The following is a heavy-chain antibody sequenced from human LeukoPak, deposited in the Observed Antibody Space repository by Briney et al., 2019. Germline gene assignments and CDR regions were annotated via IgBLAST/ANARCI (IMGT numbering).Heavy chain of an antibody. CDR3: ARDYQYYYGSGSKPDY. D-gene: IGHD3-10*01. CDR1: GYTFTSYA. Sequence: ASVKVSCKASGYTFTSYAMNWVRQAPGRGLEWMGWINTNTGNPTYAQGFTGRFVFSLDTSVSTAYLQISSLKAEDTAVYYCARDYQYYYGSGSKPDYWGQGTLVTVSS. J-gene: IGHJ4*02. CDR2: INTNTGNP. V-gene: IGHV7-4-1*02.